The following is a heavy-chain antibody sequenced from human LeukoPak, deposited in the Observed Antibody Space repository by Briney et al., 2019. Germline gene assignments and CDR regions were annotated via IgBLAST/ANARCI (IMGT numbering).Heavy chain of an antibody. CDR2: INHSGST. Sequence: SETLSLTCAVYGGSFSGYYWSWIRQPPGKGLEWIGEINHSGSTNYNPSLKSRVTISVDTSKNQFSLKLSSVTAADTAVYYCARGSGYPAYFDYWGQGTLVTVSS. V-gene: IGHV4-34*01. J-gene: IGHJ4*02. D-gene: IGHD3-9*01. CDR3: ARGSGYPAYFDY. CDR1: GGSFSGYY.